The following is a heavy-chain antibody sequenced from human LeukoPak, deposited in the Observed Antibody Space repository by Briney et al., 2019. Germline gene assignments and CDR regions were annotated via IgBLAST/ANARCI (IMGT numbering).Heavy chain of an antibody. Sequence: GGSLRLSCAASGFTFSNAWMSWVRQAPGKGLEWVGRINSKTNGGTTDYAAPVKGRFTISRDNSKNTLYLQMNSLRAEDTAVYYCAKDPTGYYYDSSGYYFGYWGQGTLVTVSS. CDR1: GFTFSNAW. J-gene: IGHJ4*02. D-gene: IGHD3-22*01. V-gene: IGHV3-15*01. CDR3: AKDPTGYYYDSSGYYFGY. CDR2: INSKTNGGTT.